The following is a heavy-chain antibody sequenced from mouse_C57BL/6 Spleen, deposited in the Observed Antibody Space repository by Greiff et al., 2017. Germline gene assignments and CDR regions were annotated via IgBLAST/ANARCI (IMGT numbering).Heavy chain of an antibody. Sequence: VQLHQPGAELVMPGASVKLSCKASGYTFTSYWMHWVKQRPGQGLEWIGEIDPSDSYTNYNQKFKGKSTLTVDKSSSPAYMQLSSLTSEDSAVYYCASVTGYYFDYWGQGTTLTVSS. CDR1: GYTFTSYW. CDR2: IDPSDSYT. V-gene: IGHV1-69*01. D-gene: IGHD4-1*01. CDR3: ASVTGYYFDY. J-gene: IGHJ2*01.